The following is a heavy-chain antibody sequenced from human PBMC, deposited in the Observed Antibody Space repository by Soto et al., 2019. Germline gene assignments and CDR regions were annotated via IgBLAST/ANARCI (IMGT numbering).Heavy chain of an antibody. Sequence: QVRLQQWGAGLLKPSETLSLTCAVYGASFSDSYWNWIRQPPGKGLEWIGEINHSGSTIYNTSLESRVTVSLDTSRTQLTLKMRSSNAVETAVLNCAREVPPRYFDLWGRGTPVTVSP. CDR2: INHSGST. CDR3: AREVPPRYFDL. V-gene: IGHV4-34*01. D-gene: IGHD1-1*01. CDR1: GASFSDSY. J-gene: IGHJ2*01.